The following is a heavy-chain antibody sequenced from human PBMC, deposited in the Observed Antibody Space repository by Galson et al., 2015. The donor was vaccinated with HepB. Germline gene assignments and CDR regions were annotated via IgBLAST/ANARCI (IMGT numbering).Heavy chain of an antibody. Sequence: SLRLSCAASGFTFSSYWMSWVRQAPGKGLEWVANIKRDGSEKYYVDSVKGRFTISRDNAKNSLYLQMNSLRAEDTAVYYCARAHIVATLTEPLYYFDYWGQGTLVTVSS. CDR1: GFTFSSYW. D-gene: IGHD5-12*01. J-gene: IGHJ4*02. CDR3: ARAHIVATLTEPLYYFDY. CDR2: IKRDGSEK. V-gene: IGHV3-7*03.